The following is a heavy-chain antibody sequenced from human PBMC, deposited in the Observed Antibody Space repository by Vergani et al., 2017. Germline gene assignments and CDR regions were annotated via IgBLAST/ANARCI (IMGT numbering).Heavy chain of an antibody. CDR3: ARVIIGSGSYLDY. Sequence: QVQLVQSGAEVKKPGASVKVSCKASGYTFTGYYMHWVRQAPGQGLEWMGWINPNSGGTKYAQKFQGRVTMTRDTSISTAYMELSRLRSDDTAVYYCARVIIGSGSYLDYWGQGTLVTVSS. CDR2: INPNSGGT. CDR1: GYTFTGYY. D-gene: IGHD3-10*01. V-gene: IGHV1-2*02. J-gene: IGHJ4*02.